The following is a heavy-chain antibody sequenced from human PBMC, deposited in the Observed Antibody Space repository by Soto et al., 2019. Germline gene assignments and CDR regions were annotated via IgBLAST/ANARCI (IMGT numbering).Heavy chain of an antibody. J-gene: IGHJ4*02. Sequence: QVQLQESGPGLVKPSQTLSLTCTVSGGSISSGGYYWSWIRQHPGKGLEWIGYIYYSGSTYYNPSLKSRVTISVDTSKNQFSLKLSSLTAADTVVYYCATGKYYYGSDGNDYWGQGTLATVSS. V-gene: IGHV4-31*03. CDR3: ATGKYYYGSDGNDY. CDR1: GGSISSGGYY. CDR2: IYYSGST. D-gene: IGHD3-10*01.